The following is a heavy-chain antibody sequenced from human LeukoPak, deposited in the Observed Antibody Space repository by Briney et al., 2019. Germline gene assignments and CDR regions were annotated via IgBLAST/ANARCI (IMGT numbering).Heavy chain of an antibody. D-gene: IGHD3-10*01. V-gene: IGHV3-7*01. Sequence: GGSLRLSCAASGFTFSSYWMSWVRQAPGKGLEWVANIKQDGSEKYYVDSVKGRFTISRDNAKNSLYLQMNSLRAEDTAVYYCAREATYYYGSGSRSGYFDYWGQGTLVTVSS. CDR3: AREATYYYGSGSRSGYFDY. CDR1: GFTFSSYW. J-gene: IGHJ4*02. CDR2: IKQDGSEK.